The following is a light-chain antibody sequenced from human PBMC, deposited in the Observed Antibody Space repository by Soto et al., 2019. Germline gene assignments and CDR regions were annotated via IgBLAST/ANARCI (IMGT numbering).Light chain of an antibody. Sequence: EIVLTQSPGTLSLSPGERATLSCRASQSISSSFLAWYQQRPGQAPRLLIHGVSSKAAGIPDGFSGSGSGTYFTLTINRLEPEDLALYFCQQYGSSPFTFGPGTQLEIK. CDR3: QQYGSSPFT. J-gene: IGKJ3*01. V-gene: IGKV3-20*01. CDR1: QSISSSF. CDR2: GVS.